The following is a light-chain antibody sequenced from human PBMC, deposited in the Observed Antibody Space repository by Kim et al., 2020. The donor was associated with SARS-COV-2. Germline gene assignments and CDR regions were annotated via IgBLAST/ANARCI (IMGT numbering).Light chain of an antibody. CDR1: QSISSW. Sequence: GDRVTITCRASQSISSWLAWYQQKPGKAPKLLIYVASSLESGVPSRFSGSGSGTEFTLTISSLQPDDFATYYCQQYNSYSYTFGQVTKLEI. CDR2: VAS. CDR3: QQYNSYSYT. V-gene: IGKV1-5*01. J-gene: IGKJ2*01.